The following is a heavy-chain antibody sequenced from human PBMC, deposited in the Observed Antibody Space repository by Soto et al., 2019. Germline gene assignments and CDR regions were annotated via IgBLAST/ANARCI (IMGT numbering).Heavy chain of an antibody. CDR2: INAGYGNT. D-gene: IGHD7-27*01. CDR1: GYTFSSYA. J-gene: IGHJ4*02. V-gene: IGHV1-3*01. CDR3: ARDTGDGTFDF. Sequence: ASVKVSCKASGYTFSSYAMHWVRQAPGQRLEWMGWINAGYGNTKSSQKFQDRVTISRDTPASTAYMELTSLRSEDTAVYYCARDTGDGTFDFWGQGTLVTSPQ.